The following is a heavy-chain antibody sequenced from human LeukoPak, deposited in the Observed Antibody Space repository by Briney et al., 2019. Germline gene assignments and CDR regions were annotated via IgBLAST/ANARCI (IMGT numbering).Heavy chain of an antibody. CDR2: ISGSGDST. CDR1: GFTLSSYA. CDR3: AKDLCSSTSCYWDF. D-gene: IGHD2-2*01. J-gene: IGHJ4*02. Sequence: GGSLRLSCAASGFTLSSYAMTWVRQAPGKGLEWVSAISGSGDSTDYADSVKGRFTVSRDNSENTLYVLMNSLRDEDTAVYYCAKDLCSSTSCYWDFWGQGTLVTVSS. V-gene: IGHV3-23*01.